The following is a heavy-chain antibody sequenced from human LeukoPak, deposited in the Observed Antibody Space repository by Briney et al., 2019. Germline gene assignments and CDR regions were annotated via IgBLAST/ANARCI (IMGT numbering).Heavy chain of an antibody. J-gene: IGHJ4*02. CDR1: GFSFSDYS. CDR3: ARDRDSIYPGGPFDY. D-gene: IGHD3-16*01. CDR2: ISSSSSTI. Sequence: GGSLRLSCAAYGFSFSDYSINWVRQAPGKGLEWVSYISSSSSTIYYAVSVKGRFTISRDNAKNSLYLQMDSLRAEDTAVYYCARDRDSIYPGGPFDYWGQGTLVTVSS. V-gene: IGHV3-48*01.